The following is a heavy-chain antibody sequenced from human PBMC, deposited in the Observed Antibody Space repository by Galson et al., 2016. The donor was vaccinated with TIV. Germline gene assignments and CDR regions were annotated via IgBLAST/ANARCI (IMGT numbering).Heavy chain of an antibody. Sequence: SVKVSCKASGGTFSSNALSWVRQAPGQGLEWMGRIIPMIGITRYAQKFQGRVTLIAAASASTAYMELSILKSEDTAVYYFAKDHCSGTRCRQPHYWGEGTLVTVSS. D-gene: IGHD2-2*01. J-gene: IGHJ4*02. V-gene: IGHV1-69*04. CDR1: GGTFSSNA. CDR2: IIPMIGIT. CDR3: AKDHCSGTRCRQPHY.